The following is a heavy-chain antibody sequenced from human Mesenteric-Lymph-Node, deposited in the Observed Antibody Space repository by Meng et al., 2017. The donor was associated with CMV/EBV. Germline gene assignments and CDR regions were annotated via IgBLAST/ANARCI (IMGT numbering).Heavy chain of an antibody. J-gene: IGHJ6*02. CDR3: AKYLSSTYYAHGLDV. D-gene: IGHD3-3*01. CDR1: GFAFNNYP. CDR2: ISGATDRT. V-gene: IGHV3-23*01. Sequence: GSLRLSCAASGFAFNNYPMASVRQAPGMGPEWISTISGATDRTYYTDSVKGRFTISRDNSGNSLSLQMNSLRAGDTATYYCAKYLSSTYYAHGLDVWGHGTTVTVSS.